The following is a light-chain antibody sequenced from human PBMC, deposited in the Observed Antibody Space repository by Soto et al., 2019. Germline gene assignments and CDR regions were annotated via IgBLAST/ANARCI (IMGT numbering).Light chain of an antibody. V-gene: IGKV1-5*01. Sequence: DIRLTQSPTTVSASVGARVTITCRASQSINTWLAWYQQKPGKAPRVLIYDASSLQSGVPSRFSGSGSGTEFTLTISSLEPDDFATYYCQQYDGHFGQGTKLEIK. J-gene: IGKJ2*01. CDR1: QSINTW. CDR2: DAS. CDR3: QQYDGH.